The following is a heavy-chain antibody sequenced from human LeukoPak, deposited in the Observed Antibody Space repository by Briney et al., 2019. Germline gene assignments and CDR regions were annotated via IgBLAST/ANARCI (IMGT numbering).Heavy chain of an antibody. D-gene: IGHD2-2*01. J-gene: IGHJ5*02. CDR1: AFTFSSFG. CDR3: ARDHPRTGYCYSASCYASWFDP. V-gene: IGHV3-33*01. CDR2: IWYDGSKK. Sequence: PGRSLRLSCAASAFTFSSFGMHWVRQAPGKGLEWVAVIWYDGSKKYYAESVKGRFTISRDNSKNTLYLQMNSLRAEDTAVYYCARDHPRTGYCYSASCYASWFDPWGQGTLVTVSS.